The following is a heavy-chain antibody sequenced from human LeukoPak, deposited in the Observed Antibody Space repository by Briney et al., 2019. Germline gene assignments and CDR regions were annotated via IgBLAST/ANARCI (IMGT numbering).Heavy chain of an antibody. CDR3: ARDRGYDSSGYYETRDYYYGMDV. J-gene: IGHJ6*02. D-gene: IGHD3-22*01. CDR2: ISAYNGNT. CDR1: GYTFTSYD. Sequence: ASVKVSCKASGYTFTSYDISWVRQAPGQGLEWMGWISAYNGNTNYAQKLQGRVTMTTDTSTSTAYMELRSLRSDDTAVYYCARDRGYDSSGYYETRDYYYGMDVWGQGTTVTVSS. V-gene: IGHV1-18*01.